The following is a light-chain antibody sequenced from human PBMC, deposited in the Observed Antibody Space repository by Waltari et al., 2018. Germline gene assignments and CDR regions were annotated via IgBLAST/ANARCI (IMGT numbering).Light chain of an antibody. J-gene: IGKJ5*01. V-gene: IGKV2-28*01. CDR2: LAS. Sequence: DIVMTQSPLSLPVTPGEPASISCRSSQSLLHSNGYNYLDWYVQKPGQSPQLLIYLASKRASGGPDRFIGSGSGTDFTLKISRVEAEDVGIYYCMQGLQIPDTFGQGTRLEIK. CDR3: MQGLQIPDT. CDR1: QSLLHSNGYNY.